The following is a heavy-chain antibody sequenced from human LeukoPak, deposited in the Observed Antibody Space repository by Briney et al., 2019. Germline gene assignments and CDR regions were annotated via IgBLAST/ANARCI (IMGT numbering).Heavy chain of an antibody. V-gene: IGHV4-59*01. D-gene: IGHD6-25*01. J-gene: IGHJ6*03. CDR1: GGSISSYY. Sequence: SETLSLTCTVSGGSISSYYWSWIRQPPGKGLEWIGYIYYSGSTNYNPSLKSRVTISVDTSKNQFSLKLSSVTAADTAVYYCARGPQIAAVYYYYYYMDVWGKGTTVTISS. CDR2: IYYSGST. CDR3: ARGPQIAAVYYYYYYMDV.